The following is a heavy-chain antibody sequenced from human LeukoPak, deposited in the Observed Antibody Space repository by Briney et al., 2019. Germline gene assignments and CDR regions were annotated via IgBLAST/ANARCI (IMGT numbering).Heavy chain of an antibody. CDR3: ARSRIAVADTGIDY. Sequence: PSETLSLTCTVSGGPISSSSYYWGWIRQPPGKGLEWIGSIYYSGSTYYNPSLKSRVTISVDTSKNQFSLKLSSVTAADTAVYYCARSRIAVADTGIDYWGQGTLVTVSS. D-gene: IGHD6-19*01. J-gene: IGHJ4*02. V-gene: IGHV4-39*01. CDR2: IYYSGST. CDR1: GGPISSSSYY.